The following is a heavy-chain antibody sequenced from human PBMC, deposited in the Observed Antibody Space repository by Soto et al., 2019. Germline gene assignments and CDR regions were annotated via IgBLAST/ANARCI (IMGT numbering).Heavy chain of an antibody. D-gene: IGHD6-13*01. V-gene: IGHV3-23*01. J-gene: IGHJ6*02. Sequence: EVQLLESGGGLVQPGGSLRLSCAASGFTFSSYAMSWVRQAPGKGLEWVSAISGSGGSTYYADSVKGRFTISRDNSKNTVYQQMNRLRAEDTAVYYCAKVRISSSWYYYYGMDVWGQGTTVSVSS. CDR1: GFTFSSYA. CDR3: AKVRISSSWYYYYGMDV. CDR2: ISGSGGST.